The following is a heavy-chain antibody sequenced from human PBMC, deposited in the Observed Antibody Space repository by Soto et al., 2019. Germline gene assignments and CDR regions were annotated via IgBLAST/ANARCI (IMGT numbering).Heavy chain of an antibody. V-gene: IGHV3-7*03. J-gene: IGHJ5*01. D-gene: IGHD3-16*01. CDR3: ASARGVDS. CDR1: GFTFSNHW. CDR2: IKADGSEK. Sequence: PGGSLRLSCAGSGFTFSNHWMNWVRQAPGKGLEWVANIKADGSEKYYVDSVKGRFTISRDNAKNSLYLQMNSLRAEDTAVYYCASARGVDSWGQGTLVTVSS.